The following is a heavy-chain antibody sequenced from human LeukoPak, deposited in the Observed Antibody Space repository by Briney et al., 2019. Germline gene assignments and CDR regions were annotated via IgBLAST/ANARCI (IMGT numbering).Heavy chain of an antibody. CDR3: ARIDPLGFFDQ. CDR2: IFYSGHS. V-gene: IGHV4-59*12. CDR1: GAFRRRYY. D-gene: IGHD6-25*01. J-gene: IGHJ4*02. Sequence: PETLSLACSVSGAFRRRYYWSWVRQPPGKGLEWLGYIFYSGHSNYTPSLTSRISMSVATSKAQFSLELTSVTAADTAVYYCARIDPLGFFDQWGPGTLVTVSS.